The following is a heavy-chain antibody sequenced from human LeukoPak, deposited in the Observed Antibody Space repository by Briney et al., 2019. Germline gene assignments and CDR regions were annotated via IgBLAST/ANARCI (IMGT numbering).Heavy chain of an antibody. V-gene: IGHV4-59*01. CDR1: GGSINSYY. CDR3: ARLGARQYGGKNSFDY. J-gene: IGHJ4*02. Sequence: SETLSLTCTVSGGSINSYYWSWIRQPPGMGLEWIAYIYSGGTNYNPSLESRVTISVDTSKNQFSLKLSSVTAADTAMYYCARLGARQYGGKNSFDYWGQGTLVTVSS. CDR2: IYSGGT. D-gene: IGHD4-23*01.